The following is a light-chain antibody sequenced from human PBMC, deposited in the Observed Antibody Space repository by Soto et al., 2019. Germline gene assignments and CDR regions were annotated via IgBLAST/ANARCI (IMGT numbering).Light chain of an antibody. J-gene: IGKJ4*01. CDR2: TAS. CDR3: QQSSGFPLT. CDR1: QSINTY. Sequence: DIQMTQSPSSLSASVGDKVTITCRASQSINTYLNWYQQTSGKAPKLLISTASSLQSGVPSRFSGSGSGTEFTLIITGLQPEDFATYYCQQSSGFPLTFGGGTKLEIK. V-gene: IGKV1-39*01.